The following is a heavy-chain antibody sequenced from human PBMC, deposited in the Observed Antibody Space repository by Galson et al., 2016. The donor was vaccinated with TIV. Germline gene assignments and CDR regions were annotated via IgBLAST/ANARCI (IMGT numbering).Heavy chain of an antibody. CDR2: FDPITGET. CDR3: ARSGYTYGLVGLPSSFWYLDL. Sequence: SVKVSCKASGYSVSELSMHWVRQAAGKGLEWMGGFDPITGETVYAQKFQGRVTVTTDTSTNTAFMELWNLRSDDTAVYYCARSGYTYGLVGLPSSFWYLDLWGRGTLITVSS. CDR1: GYSVSELS. V-gene: IGHV1-24*01. D-gene: IGHD5-18*01. J-gene: IGHJ2*01.